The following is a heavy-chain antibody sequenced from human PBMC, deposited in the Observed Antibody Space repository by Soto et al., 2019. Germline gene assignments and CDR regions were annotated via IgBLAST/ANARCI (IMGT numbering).Heavy chain of an antibody. D-gene: IGHD4-4*01. Sequence: SETLSLTCTVSGGSINSYFWTWIRQSAWKGLQWIGYIHYSGSANYNPSLKTRVTMSVDTSKTQFSLKLSSVTAADTAVYYCARHTPTVTTVYFDCWGQGTLVTVSS. CDR2: IHYSGSA. J-gene: IGHJ4*02. CDR3: ARHTPTVTTVYFDC. V-gene: IGHV4-59*08. CDR1: GGSINSYF.